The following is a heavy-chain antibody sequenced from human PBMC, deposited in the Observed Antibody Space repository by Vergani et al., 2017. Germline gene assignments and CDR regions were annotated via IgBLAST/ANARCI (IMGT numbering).Heavy chain of an antibody. D-gene: IGHD3-22*01. CDR3: ARHGPLKYYDSSGYSSIDY. Sequence: EVQLVQSGAEVKKPGESLRISCKGSGYSFTSYWISWVRQMPGKGLEWMGRNDPSDSYTNYSPSFQGHVTISADKTMSTAYLQWSSLKASDTAMYYCARHGPLKYYDSSGYSSIDYWGQGTLVTASA. V-gene: IGHV5-10-1*03. CDR1: GYSFTSYW. CDR2: NDPSDSYT. J-gene: IGHJ4*02.